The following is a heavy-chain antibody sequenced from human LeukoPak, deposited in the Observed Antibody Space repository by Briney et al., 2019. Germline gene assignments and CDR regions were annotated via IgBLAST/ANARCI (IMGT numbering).Heavy chain of an antibody. V-gene: IGHV3-30*04. CDR2: VSHDGNNK. D-gene: IGHD4-17*01. J-gene: IGHJ4*02. CDR3: ARDMRTMTYGDFVDY. CDR1: GFTFSTYA. Sequence: GTSLRLSCAASGFTFSTYAMHWVRQAPGKGLEWVAVVSHDGNNKYYADSVKGRFTISRDNSKNTLYLQMNSLRGEDTAVYHCARDMRTMTYGDFVDYWGQGTLVTVSS.